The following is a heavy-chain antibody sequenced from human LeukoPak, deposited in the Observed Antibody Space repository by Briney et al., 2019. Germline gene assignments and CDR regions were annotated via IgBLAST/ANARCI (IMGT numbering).Heavy chain of an antibody. Sequence: ASVKVSCKTSGYTFTSYYMHWVRQAPGQGLEWMGIINPSGGSTSYAQKFQGRVTITRDTSTSTVYMELSSLRSEDTAVYYCARGDYDFWSGYYTGNWFDPWGQGTLVTVSS. CDR2: INPSGGST. V-gene: IGHV1-46*03. D-gene: IGHD3-3*01. CDR1: GYTFTSYY. CDR3: ARGDYDFWSGYYTGNWFDP. J-gene: IGHJ5*02.